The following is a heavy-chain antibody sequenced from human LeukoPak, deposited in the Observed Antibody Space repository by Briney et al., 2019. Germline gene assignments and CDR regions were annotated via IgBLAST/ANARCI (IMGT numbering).Heavy chain of an antibody. CDR2: IIPIFGTA. CDR3: AVAKNYYYDSSGYRTEYFQH. V-gene: IGHV1-69*13. CDR1: GGTFSCYA. J-gene: IGHJ1*01. Sequence: GASVKVSCKASGGTFSCYAISWVRQAPGQGLEWMGGIIPIFGTANYAQKFQGRVTITADESTSTAYMELSSLRSEDTAVYYCAVAKNYYYDSSGYRTEYFQHWGQGTLVTVSS. D-gene: IGHD3-22*01.